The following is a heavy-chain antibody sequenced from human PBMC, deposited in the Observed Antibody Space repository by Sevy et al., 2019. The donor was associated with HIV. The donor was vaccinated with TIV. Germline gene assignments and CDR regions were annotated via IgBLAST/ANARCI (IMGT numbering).Heavy chain of an antibody. V-gene: IGHV1-18*01. D-gene: IGHD5-12*01. CDR3: ARDRSRDGYNYNDY. CDR1: GYTFTSYG. J-gene: IGHJ4*02. Sequence: ASVKVSCKASGYTFTSYGISWVRQAPGQGLEWMGWISAYNGNTNYAQKLQGRVTMTTDTSTGTAYMELGSLGSDDTAVYYCARDRSRDGYNYNDYWGQGTLVTVSS. CDR2: ISAYNGNT.